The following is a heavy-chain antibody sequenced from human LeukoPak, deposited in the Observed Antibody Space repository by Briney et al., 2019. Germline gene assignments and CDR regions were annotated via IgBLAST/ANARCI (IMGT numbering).Heavy chain of an antibody. J-gene: IGHJ4*02. D-gene: IGHD4-23*01. Sequence: SETLSLTCTVSGYAISSAYYWGWIRQPPGKGLEWIGTIHYTGSTYYNPSLKSRVTISLDTSKNQFSLKLSSVTAADTAVYCCARDSLDYGGNSDYWGQGTLATVSS. CDR1: GYAISSAYY. CDR2: IHYTGST. V-gene: IGHV4-38-2*02. CDR3: ARDSLDYGGNSDY.